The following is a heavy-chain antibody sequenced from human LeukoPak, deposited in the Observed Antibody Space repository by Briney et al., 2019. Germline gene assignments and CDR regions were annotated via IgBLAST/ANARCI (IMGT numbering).Heavy chain of an antibody. Sequence: ASVKVSCKASGYTFTGYYMHWVRQAPGQGLEWMGWINPNSGGTNYAQKFQGRVTMTRDTSISTVYMETSRLRYDDTAVYYCARPYFQWELRYWGQGTQVTISS. CDR3: ARPYFQWELRY. V-gene: IGHV1-2*02. CDR2: INPNSGGT. D-gene: IGHD1-26*01. J-gene: IGHJ4*02. CDR1: GYTFTGYY.